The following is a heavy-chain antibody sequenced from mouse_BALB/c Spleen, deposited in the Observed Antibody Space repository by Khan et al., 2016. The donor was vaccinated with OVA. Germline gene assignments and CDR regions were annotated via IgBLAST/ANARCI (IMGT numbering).Heavy chain of an antibody. V-gene: IGHV3-2*02. D-gene: IGHD1-1*01. J-gene: IGHJ2*01. Sequence: EVQLQESGPGLVKPSQSLSLTCTVTGYSITSDYAWNWIRQFPGNKLEWMASISYSGNTNYNPSLKSRISITRDTSKNQFFLQLNSVTTEDTATYYCARDYGSSYLFFDYWGQGTTLTVSS. CDR3: ARDYGSSYLFFDY. CDR2: ISYSGNT. CDR1: GYSITSDYA.